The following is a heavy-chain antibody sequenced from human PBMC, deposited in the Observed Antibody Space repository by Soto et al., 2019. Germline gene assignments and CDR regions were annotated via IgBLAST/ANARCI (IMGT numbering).Heavy chain of an antibody. J-gene: IGHJ4*02. V-gene: IGHV1-69*13. D-gene: IGHD2-2*01. CDR1: GGTFSSYA. Sequence: SVKVSCKASGGTFSSYAISWVRQAPGQGLEWMGGIIPIFGTANYAQKFQGRVTITADESTSTAYMELSSLRSEDTAVYYCARGVSLVVPAAFDYWGKGTLVTVSS. CDR3: ARGVSLVVPAAFDY. CDR2: IIPIFGTA.